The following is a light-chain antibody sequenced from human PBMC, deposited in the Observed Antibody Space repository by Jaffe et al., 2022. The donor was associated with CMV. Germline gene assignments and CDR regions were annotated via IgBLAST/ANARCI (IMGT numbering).Light chain of an antibody. V-gene: IGLV7-43*01. CDR3: LLYFGGTQVWV. CDR2: NTS. Sequence: QTVVTQEPSLSVSPGGTVTLTCASSTGAVTSGSSPSWFQQKSGQAPRSLIYNTSNKHSWTPARFSGSLLGGKAALTLSAVQPEDEAEYYCLLYFGGTQVWVFGGGTKLTVL. J-gene: IGLJ3*02. CDR1: TGAVTSGSS.